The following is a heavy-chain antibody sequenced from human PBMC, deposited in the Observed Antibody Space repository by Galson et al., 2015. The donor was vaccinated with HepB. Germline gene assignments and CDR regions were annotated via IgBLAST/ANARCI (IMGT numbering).Heavy chain of an antibody. Sequence: QSGAEVKKPGESLKISCKGSGYSSTSYWIGWVRQMPGKGLEWMGIIYPGDSDTRYSPSFQGQVTISADKSISTAYLQWSSLKASDTAMYYCARHEGYYDSSGYPYGGPDYWGQGTLVTVSS. CDR2: IYPGDSDT. CDR3: ARHEGYYDSSGYPYGGPDY. J-gene: IGHJ4*02. CDR1: GYSSTSYW. V-gene: IGHV5-51*01. D-gene: IGHD3-22*01.